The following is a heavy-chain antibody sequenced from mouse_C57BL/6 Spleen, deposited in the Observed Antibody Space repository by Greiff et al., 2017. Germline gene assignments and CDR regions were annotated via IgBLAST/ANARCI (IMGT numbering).Heavy chain of an antibody. V-gene: IGHV3-6*01. Sequence: ESGPGLVKPSQSLSLTCSVTGYSITSGYYWNWIRQFPGNKLEWMGYISYDGSNNYNPSLKNRISITRDTSKNQFFLKLNSVTTEDTATYYCAREALYDGYYPAWFAYWGQGTLVTVSA. J-gene: IGHJ3*01. D-gene: IGHD2-3*01. CDR3: AREALYDGYYPAWFAY. CDR1: GYSITSGYY. CDR2: ISYDGSN.